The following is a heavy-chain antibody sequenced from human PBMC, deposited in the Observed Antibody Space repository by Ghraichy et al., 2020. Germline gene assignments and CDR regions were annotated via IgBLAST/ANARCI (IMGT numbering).Heavy chain of an antibody. CDR1: GFIFSGYD. CDR3: ANADYYDSSGYYLRY. V-gene: IGHV3-30*18. J-gene: IGHJ4*02. CDR2: ISHDGSNK. Sequence: GGSLRLSCAVSGFIFSGYDMTWVRQAPGKGLEWVAVISHDGSNKYYGDSVKGRFTISRDNSKNTLYLKSNNLRAEDTAVYYCANADYYDSSGYYLRYWGPGTLVTVSS. D-gene: IGHD3-22*01.